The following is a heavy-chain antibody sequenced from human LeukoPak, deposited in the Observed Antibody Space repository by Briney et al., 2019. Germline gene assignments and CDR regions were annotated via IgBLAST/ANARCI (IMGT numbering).Heavy chain of an antibody. J-gene: IGHJ4*02. CDR1: GFDFSSNW. CDR2: IKGDGIST. Sequence: GGSLRLSCAASGFDFSSNWMHWVRHAPGQGLVWVSRIKGDGISTNYADSMKGRFTISRDIAKNTLYLQMNSLRAEDTGVYYCAKDHYWSIDYWGRGTLVTVSS. CDR3: AKDHYWSIDY. D-gene: IGHD3-3*01. V-gene: IGHV3-74*01.